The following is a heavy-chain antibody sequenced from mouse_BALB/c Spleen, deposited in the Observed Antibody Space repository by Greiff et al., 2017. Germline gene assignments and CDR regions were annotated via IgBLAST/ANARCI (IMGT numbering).Heavy chain of an antibody. Sequence: QVTLIESGPGILQPSQTLSLSCSFSGFSLSTSGMGLSWIRQPSGKGLEWLVHIYWDDDKRYNPSLNSRRTISQDTSSNQVFLKITSVGTADPATYYCARSVPSVVPFDYWGHGTTLTVSS. J-gene: IGHJ2*01. CDR2: IYWDDDK. D-gene: IGHD1-1*01. CDR1: GFSLSTSGMG. V-gene: IGHV8-12*01. CDR3: ARSVPSVVPFDY.